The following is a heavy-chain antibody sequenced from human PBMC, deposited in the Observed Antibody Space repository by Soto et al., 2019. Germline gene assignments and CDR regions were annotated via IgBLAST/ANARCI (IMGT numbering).Heavy chain of an antibody. CDR3: GRGLYIAAGARGGREDQFGP. V-gene: IGHV1-2*02. CDR1: GYTFTGYN. Sequence: ASVKVSCKASGYTFTGYNMHWVRQAPAHRPEWMGWLNPNSGGTNYAQKFQGSVNMPRETSISTAQREQIRPSYDSKAVSYCGRGLYIAAGARGGREDQFGPWGRGTLV. CDR2: LNPNSGGT. D-gene: IGHD6-25*01. J-gene: IGHJ5*02.